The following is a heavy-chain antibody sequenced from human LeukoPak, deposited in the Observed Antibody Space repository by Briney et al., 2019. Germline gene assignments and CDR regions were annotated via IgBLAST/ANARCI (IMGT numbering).Heavy chain of an antibody. CDR3: ARGGIMKCGGDCPNLDY. CDR1: GGSFSGYY. V-gene: IGHV4-34*01. CDR2: INHRGST. Sequence: SSETLSLTCAVYGGSFSGYYWSWIRQPPGKGLDWIGEINHRGSTNYNPSLKSRVTISLDTYKNQFSLKLSSVTAADTAVYFCARGGIMKCGGDCPNLDYWGQGTLVTVS. J-gene: IGHJ4*02. D-gene: IGHD2-21*02.